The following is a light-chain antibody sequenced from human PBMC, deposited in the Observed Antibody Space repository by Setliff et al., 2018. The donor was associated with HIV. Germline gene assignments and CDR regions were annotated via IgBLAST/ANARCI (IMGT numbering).Light chain of an antibody. CDR2: KIS. J-gene: IGKJ4*01. CDR3: LQHNSYPLT. CDR1: QGIKDD. V-gene: IGKV1-17*01. Sequence: DIQMTQSPSSLSASVGDRVTITCRASQGIKDDLAWYQQKPGKAPKRLIYKISTLQSGVPSRFSGSGSGTEFTLTINSLLPEDFATYYCLQHNSYPLTVGGGTKVDIK.